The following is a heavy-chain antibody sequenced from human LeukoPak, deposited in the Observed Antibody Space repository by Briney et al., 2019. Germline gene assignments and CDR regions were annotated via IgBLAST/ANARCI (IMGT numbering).Heavy chain of an antibody. CDR1: CGYISSYY. J-gene: IGHJ4*02. Sequence: SETLSLTCTVSCGYISSYYWSWIRQPAGKGLAWIGRIYTSGSTNYNPSLKRRVTMSVDTSKNQFSLKLSSVTVADTAVYYCARVEMATFDYWGQGTLVTVSS. D-gene: IGHD5-24*01. CDR2: IYTSGST. CDR3: ARVEMATFDY. V-gene: IGHV4-4*07.